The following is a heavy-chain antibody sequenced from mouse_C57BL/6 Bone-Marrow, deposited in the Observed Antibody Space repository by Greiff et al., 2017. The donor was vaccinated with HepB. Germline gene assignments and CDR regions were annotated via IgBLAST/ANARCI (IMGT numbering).Heavy chain of an antibody. CDR3: TTSITPVVAHWYFDV. CDR1: GFNIKDDY. D-gene: IGHD1-1*01. V-gene: IGHV14-4*01. J-gene: IGHJ1*03. Sequence: EVQLQQSGAELVRPGASVTLSCTASGFNIKDDYMLWVKQRPEQGLEWIGWIDPENGDTEYASKFQGKATITADTSSNTAYLQLSSLTSEDTAVYYCTTSITPVVAHWYFDVWRTGTTVTGSS. CDR2: IDPENGDT.